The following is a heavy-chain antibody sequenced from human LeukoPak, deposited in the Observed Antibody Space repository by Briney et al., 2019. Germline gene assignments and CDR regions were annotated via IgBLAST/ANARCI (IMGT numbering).Heavy chain of an antibody. J-gene: IGHJ5*02. V-gene: IGHV1-18*01. D-gene: IGHD6-13*01. CDR2: VSAYNGNT. Sequence: ASVTVSCMASGYTFTNHGISWVRQAPGQGLEWMGWVSAYNGNTNYAQKLQGRVTMTTDTSTGTAYMELRSLRSDDTAVYYCARWGIAAAGTGGDWFDPWGQGTLVTVSS. CDR3: ARWGIAAAGTGGDWFDP. CDR1: GYTFTNHG.